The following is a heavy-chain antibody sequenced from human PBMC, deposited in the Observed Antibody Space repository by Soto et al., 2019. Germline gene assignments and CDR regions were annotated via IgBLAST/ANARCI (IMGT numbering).Heavy chain of an antibody. CDR1: GFTFSSYA. V-gene: IGHV3-23*01. CDR2: IGGSGGST. J-gene: IGHJ4*02. Sequence: GGSLRLSCAASGFTFSSYAMSWVRQAPGKGLEWVSAIGGSGGSTYYADSVKGRFTISRDNSKNTLYLQMSSLRADDTAVYYCVKSGPSSWYGDYWAQGTLVTVSS. CDR3: VKSGPSSWYGDY. D-gene: IGHD6-13*01.